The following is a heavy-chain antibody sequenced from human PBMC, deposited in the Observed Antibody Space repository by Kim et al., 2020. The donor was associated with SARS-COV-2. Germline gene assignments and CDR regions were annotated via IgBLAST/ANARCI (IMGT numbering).Heavy chain of an antibody. V-gene: IGHV5-10-1*01. CDR2: IDPSDSYT. CDR1: GYSFTSYW. Sequence: GESLKISCKGSGYSFTSYWISWVRQMPGKGLEWMGRIDPSDSYTNYSPSFQGHVTISADKSISTAYRQWSSLKASDTAMYYCARRTGQWLVNGMDVWGQGTTVTVSS. J-gene: IGHJ6*02. CDR3: ARRTGQWLVNGMDV. D-gene: IGHD6-19*01.